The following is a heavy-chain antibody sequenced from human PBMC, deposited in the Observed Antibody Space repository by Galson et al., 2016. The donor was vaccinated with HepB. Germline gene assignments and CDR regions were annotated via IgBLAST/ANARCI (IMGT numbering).Heavy chain of an antibody. CDR3: AAVKAVITIFGVVPYYFDY. Sequence: QSGAEVKKPGESLKISCKGSGYNFTNYWIGWVRQMPGKGLEYIGILYPGDSDTRYSQSFQGPDTISADKSINTADLQWSSLKASDTARDYCAAVKAVITIFGVVPYYFDYWGQGTLVTVSS. CDR1: GYNFTNYW. D-gene: IGHD3-3*01. CDR2: LYPGDSDT. V-gene: IGHV5-51*01. J-gene: IGHJ4*02.